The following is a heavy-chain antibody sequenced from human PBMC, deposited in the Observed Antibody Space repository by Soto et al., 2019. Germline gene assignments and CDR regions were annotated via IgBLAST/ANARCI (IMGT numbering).Heavy chain of an antibody. Sequence: EVQLVESGGGLIQLGGSLRLSCAASGFTFSSYWMHWVRQAPGKGLVWVSRIKSDGSGTYYAGSVEGRFTISRDNAQNTVHRQLLVLRVADPDVYYCVRADGDGADGNGYRGRQWGQGTLVTVS. CDR2: IKSDGSGT. J-gene: IGHJ4*02. V-gene: IGHV3-74*01. D-gene: IGHD5-18*01. CDR1: GFTFSSYW. CDR3: VRADGDGADGNGYRGRQ.